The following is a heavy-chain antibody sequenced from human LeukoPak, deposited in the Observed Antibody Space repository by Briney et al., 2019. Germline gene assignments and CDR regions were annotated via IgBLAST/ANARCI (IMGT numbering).Heavy chain of an antibody. J-gene: IGHJ6*03. D-gene: IGHD3-9*01. Sequence: PSETLSLTCTVSGGSISSYYWSWIRQPPGKGLEWIGYIYYSGSTNYNPSLKSRVTISVDTSKNQFSLKLSSVTAADTAVYYCAREAYDILTGFEIRYYYYYMDVWGKGTTVTVSS. V-gene: IGHV4-59*01. CDR3: AREAYDILTGFEIRYYYYYMDV. CDR1: GGSISSYY. CDR2: IYYSGST.